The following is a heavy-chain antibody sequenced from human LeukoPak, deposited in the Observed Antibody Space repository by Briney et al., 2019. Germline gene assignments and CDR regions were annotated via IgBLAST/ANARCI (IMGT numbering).Heavy chain of an antibody. CDR1: GFTFSSYA. V-gene: IGHV3-30-3*01. CDR3: ARFPSGSDVLGGYDYVWGRYDAFDI. J-gene: IGHJ3*02. D-gene: IGHD3-16*01. Sequence: GGSLRLSCAASGFTFSSYAMHWVRQAPGKGLEWVAVISYDGSNKYYADSVKGRFTISRDNSKNTLYLQMNSLRAEDTAVYYCARFPSGSDVLGGYDYVWGRYDAFDIWGQGTMVTVSS. CDR2: ISYDGSNK.